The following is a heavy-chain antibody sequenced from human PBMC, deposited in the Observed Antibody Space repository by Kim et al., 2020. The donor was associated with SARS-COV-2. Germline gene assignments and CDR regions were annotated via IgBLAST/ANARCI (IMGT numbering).Heavy chain of an antibody. CDR2: IYSGGST. CDR3: ARDDGDYYFDY. J-gene: IGHJ4*02. CDR1: GFTVSSNY. V-gene: IGHV3-66*01. Sequence: GGSLRLSCAASGFTVSSNYMSWVRQAPGKGLEWVSVIYSGGSTYYADSVKGRFTISRDNSKNTLYLQMNSLRAEDTAVYYCARDDGDYYFDYWGQGTLVTVSS. D-gene: IGHD4-17*01.